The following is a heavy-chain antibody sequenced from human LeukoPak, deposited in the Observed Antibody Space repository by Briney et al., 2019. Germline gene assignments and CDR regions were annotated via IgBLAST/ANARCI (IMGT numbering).Heavy chain of an antibody. CDR3: ARAGGYCSAGSCYSFDY. CDR2: INTSGSA. J-gene: IGHJ4*02. D-gene: IGHD2-15*01. CDR1: GGSISSGSYY. Sequence: SQTLSLTYTISGGSISSGSYYWSWIRQPAGKGLEWIGRINTSGSASQNPSLNSRVTISVDTSKDQFSLKLSSVTAADTAVYYCARAGGYCSAGSCYSFDYWGQGTLVTVSS. V-gene: IGHV4-61*02.